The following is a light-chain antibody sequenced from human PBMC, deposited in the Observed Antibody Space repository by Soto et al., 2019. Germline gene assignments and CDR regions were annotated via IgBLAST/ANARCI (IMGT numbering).Light chain of an antibody. CDR3: QQYNIYSPRNP. Sequence: DIQMTQSPSTLSASVGDRVTITCRASQSISSWLAWYQQKPGKAPKLLIYKASYLESGVPSRFSGSGSGTEFTLTISSLQPYDFATYYCQQYNIYSPRNPCGQGTKVEIK. V-gene: IGKV1-5*03. CDR2: KAS. CDR1: QSISSW. J-gene: IGKJ1*01.